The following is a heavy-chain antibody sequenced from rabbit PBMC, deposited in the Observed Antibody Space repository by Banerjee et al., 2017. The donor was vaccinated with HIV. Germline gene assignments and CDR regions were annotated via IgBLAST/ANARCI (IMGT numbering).Heavy chain of an antibody. V-gene: IGHV1S45*01. CDR3: ARDSGSSFSSYGMDL. Sequence: QEQLVESGGGLVQPEGSLTLTCTTSGFSFSNNYYMCWVRQAPGKGLEWIACIDSGSSGFTYFASWAKGRFTISKTSSTTVTLQMTSLTAADTATYFCARDSGSSFSSYGMDLWGPGTLVTVS. CDR2: IDSGSSGFT. D-gene: IGHD8-1*01. CDR1: GFSFSNNYY. J-gene: IGHJ6*01.